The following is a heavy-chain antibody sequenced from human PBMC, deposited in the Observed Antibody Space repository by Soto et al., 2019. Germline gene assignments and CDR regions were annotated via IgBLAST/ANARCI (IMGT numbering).Heavy chain of an antibody. D-gene: IGHD6-19*01. CDR3: ARDYGGAVAGTGPRNWFDP. J-gene: IGHJ5*02. CDR2: INPNSGGT. V-gene: IGHV1-2*04. Sequence: ASVKVSCKASGYTFTGYYMHWVRQAPGQGLEWMGWINPNSGGTNYAQKFQGWVTMTRDTSISTAYMELSRLRSDDTAVYYCARDYGGAVAGTGPRNWFDPWGQGTLVTVSS. CDR1: GYTFTGYY.